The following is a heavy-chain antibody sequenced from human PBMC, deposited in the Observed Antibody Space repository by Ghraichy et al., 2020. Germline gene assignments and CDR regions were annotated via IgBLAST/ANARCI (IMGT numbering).Heavy chain of an antibody. J-gene: IGHJ4*02. CDR3: ASSKLFATILDF. V-gene: IGHV3-23*01. D-gene: IGHD1-26*01. CDR1: GFPFTSYH. CDR2: IASNVGTT. Sequence: GGSLRLSCAASGFPFTSYHMTWVRQAPGKRLEWVSSIASNVGTTYYAGSVKGRFTISRDNSKNQLYLQMNSLRAEDTALYYCASSKLFATILDFWGQGTLVTVSS.